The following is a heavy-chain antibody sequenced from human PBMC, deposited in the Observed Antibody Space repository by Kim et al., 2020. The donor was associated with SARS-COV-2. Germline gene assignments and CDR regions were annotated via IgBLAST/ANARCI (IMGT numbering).Heavy chain of an antibody. CDR3: VRAPLVPRYFDS. Sequence: SETLSLTCNVSGGSISDYYWGWIRQPPGKGLEWIGYIYYSGSTNYNSSLMSRVTISVDVSKNQFSLKLSSVTTADTAVYYCVRAPLVPRYFDSWGQGTLVNVSS. CDR2: IYYSGST. D-gene: IGHD3-16*02. J-gene: IGHJ4*02. CDR1: GGSISDYY. V-gene: IGHV4-59*01.